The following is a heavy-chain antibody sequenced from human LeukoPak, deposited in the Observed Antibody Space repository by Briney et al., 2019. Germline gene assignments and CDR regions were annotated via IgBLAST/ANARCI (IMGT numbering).Heavy chain of an antibody. V-gene: IGHV3-48*03. Sequence: GGSLRLSCAASGFTFSSYEKNWVRQAPGKGLEWVSYISSSGSTIYYADSVKGRFTISRDNAKNSLYLQMNSLRAEDTAVYYCARSGDDILTGYYFAEYFQHWGQGTLVTVSS. D-gene: IGHD3-9*01. J-gene: IGHJ1*01. CDR1: GFTFSSYE. CDR3: ARSGDDILTGYYFAEYFQH. CDR2: ISSSGSTI.